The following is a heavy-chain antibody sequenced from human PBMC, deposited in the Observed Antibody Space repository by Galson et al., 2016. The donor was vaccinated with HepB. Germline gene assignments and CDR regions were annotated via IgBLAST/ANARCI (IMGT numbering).Heavy chain of an antibody. V-gene: IGHV3-30-3*01. D-gene: IGHD5-18*01. J-gene: IGHJ4*02. CDR2: ISNDGSKT. Sequence: SLRLSCAASGFPFSSHALNWVRQAPGKGLEWVAVISNDGSKTNYADSVKGRFTISRDDSKNTLYLQMSSLTVEDTAAYYCASDNYGYANFFDYWGQGTLVTVSS. CDR1: GFPFSSHA. CDR3: ASDNYGYANFFDY.